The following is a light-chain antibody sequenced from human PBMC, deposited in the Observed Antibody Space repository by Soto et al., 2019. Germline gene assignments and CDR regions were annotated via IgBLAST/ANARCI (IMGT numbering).Light chain of an antibody. CDR2: AAS. J-gene: IGKJ1*01. CDR1: QGISNY. Sequence: DIQMTQSPSSLSASVGDRVTITCRASQGISNYLAWYQQKPGKVPKLLIYAASTLQSGVPSRFSGSGSGTDFTLNISSLQPEDVATYSGQKYNSAPRRFGQGTKVEIK. V-gene: IGKV1-27*01. CDR3: QKYNSAPRR.